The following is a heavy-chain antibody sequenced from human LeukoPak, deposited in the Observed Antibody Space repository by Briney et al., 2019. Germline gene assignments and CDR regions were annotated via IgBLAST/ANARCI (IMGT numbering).Heavy chain of an antibody. CDR3: ARGQGLQLKSGSDY. V-gene: IGHV3-21*01. Sequence: TVGSLRLSCAASGFTFSSYTMNWVRQAPGKGLEWVSSISSSSNYIYYADSVKGRFTISRDNAKNSLLLQMNSPRAEDTAVYYYARGQGLQLKSGSDYWGQGTLVTVSS. CDR1: GFTFSSYT. D-gene: IGHD5-24*01. J-gene: IGHJ4*02. CDR2: ISSSSNYI.